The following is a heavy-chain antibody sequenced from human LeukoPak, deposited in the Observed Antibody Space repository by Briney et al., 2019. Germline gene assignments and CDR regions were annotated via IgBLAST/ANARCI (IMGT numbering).Heavy chain of an antibody. CDR1: GFTVSSNY. CDR3: ARDGSGWYYFDY. V-gene: IGHV3-66*01. J-gene: IGHJ4*02. CDR2: IYSGGST. Sequence: GGSLRLSCAASGFTVSSNYMSWVRQAPGKGLEWVSVIYSGGSTYYADSVKGRFTISRDNSENTLYLQMNSLRAEDTAVYYCARDGSGWYYFDYWGQGTLVTVSS. D-gene: IGHD6-19*01.